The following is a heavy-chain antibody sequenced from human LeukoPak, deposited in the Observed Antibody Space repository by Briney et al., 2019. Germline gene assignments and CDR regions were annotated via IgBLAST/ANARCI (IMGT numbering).Heavy chain of an antibody. CDR1: GGSISSSSYC. CDR2: IYYSGST. J-gene: IGHJ4*02. CDR3: ARVLPRYCSGGSCLTGRNDY. V-gene: IGHV4-39*07. D-gene: IGHD2-15*01. Sequence: SETLSLTCTVSGGSISSSSYCWGWIRQPPGKGLEWIGSIYYSGSTYYNPSLKSRVTISVDTSKNQFSLKLSSVTAADTAVYYCARVLPRYCSGGSCLTGRNDYWGQGTLVTVSS.